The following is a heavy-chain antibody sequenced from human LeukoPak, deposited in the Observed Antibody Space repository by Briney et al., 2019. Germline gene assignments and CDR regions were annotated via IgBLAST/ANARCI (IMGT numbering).Heavy chain of an antibody. CDR2: ISSSSSYI. V-gene: IGHV3-21*01. CDR1: RFTFSSYS. J-gene: IGHJ5*02. D-gene: IGHD3-10*01. CDR3: ARDYGSGSYRFDP. Sequence: PGGSLRLSCAASRFTFSSYSMNWVRQAPGKGLEWVSSISSSSSYIHYADSVKGRFTISRDNAKNSLYLQMNSLRAEDTAVYYCARDYGSGSYRFDPWGQGTLVTVSS.